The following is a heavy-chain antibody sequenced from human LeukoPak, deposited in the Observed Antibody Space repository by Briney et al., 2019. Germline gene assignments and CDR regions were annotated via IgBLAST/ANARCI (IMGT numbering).Heavy chain of an antibody. CDR1: VGSFRGYY. Sequence: SETLSLTCAVYVGSFRGYYWSWIPQPPGKGLEWIWEINHSGSNNHNPSLKSRVTISVDTSKNQFSLKLSSVTAADTAVYYCARAANWGNEKETFDYWGQGILVTVSS. CDR2: INHSGSN. J-gene: IGHJ4*02. D-gene: IGHD7-27*01. CDR3: ARAANWGNEKETFDY. V-gene: IGHV4-34*01.